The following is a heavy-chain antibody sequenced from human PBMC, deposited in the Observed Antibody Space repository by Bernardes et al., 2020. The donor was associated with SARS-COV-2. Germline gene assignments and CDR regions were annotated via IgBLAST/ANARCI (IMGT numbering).Heavy chain of an antibody. CDR1: GFTFNNAW. Sequence: GGSLRLSCAVSGFTFNNAWMSWVRQAPGKGLEWVGRIKSKTDGGTTDYTAPVKGRFSISRDDSKTTLYLQMGSLKTEDTAVYYCTTGLWVSDRYEDYWGQGTLVTVSS. V-gene: IGHV3-15*01. CDR2: IKSKTDGGTT. CDR3: TTGLWVSDRYEDY. D-gene: IGHD3-16*02. J-gene: IGHJ4*02.